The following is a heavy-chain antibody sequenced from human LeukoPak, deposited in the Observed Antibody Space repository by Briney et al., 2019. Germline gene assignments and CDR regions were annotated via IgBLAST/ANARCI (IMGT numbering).Heavy chain of an antibody. D-gene: IGHD6-19*01. CDR3: ARLLQGVAGTWGY. Sequence: GESLKISCKASGYSFTTYWIAWVRQMPGKGLEWMGMIYPGDSDTRYSPSFQGQITISVHKSISIAYLQWSSLKASDTAMYYCARLLQGVAGTWGYWGQGTLVTVS. V-gene: IGHV5-51*01. CDR2: IYPGDSDT. CDR1: GYSFTTYW. J-gene: IGHJ4*02.